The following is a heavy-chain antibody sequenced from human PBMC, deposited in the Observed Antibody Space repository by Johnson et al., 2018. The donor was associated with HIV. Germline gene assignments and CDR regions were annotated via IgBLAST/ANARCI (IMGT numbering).Heavy chain of an antibody. CDR1: GFTFSSYW. CDR3: ATDIVVVLAVTGTGAAFDI. Sequence: EVQLVESGGGLVQPGGSLRLSCAASGFTFSSYWMSWVRQAPGKGLEWVANIKQDGSEQYYVYSVKGRFTISRDNAKNSLYLQMNSLRAEDTAVYYCATDIVVVLAVTGTGAAFDIWGQGTMVTVSS. V-gene: IGHV3-7*02. CDR2: IKQDGSEQ. J-gene: IGHJ3*02. D-gene: IGHD2-15*01.